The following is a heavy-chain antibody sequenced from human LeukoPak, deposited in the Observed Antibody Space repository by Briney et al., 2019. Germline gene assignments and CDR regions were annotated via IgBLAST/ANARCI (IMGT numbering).Heavy chain of an antibody. V-gene: IGHV3-21*01. CDR1: GFTFSSYS. D-gene: IGHD1-7*01. CDR2: ISSSSSYI. Sequence: GGSLRLSCAASGFTFSSYSMNWVRQAPGKGLEWVSSISSSSSYIYYADSVKGRFTISRDNAKNSLYLQMNSLRAEDTAVYYCARDPGNWNYDAFDIWGQGTMVTVSS. CDR3: ARDPGNWNYDAFDI. J-gene: IGHJ3*02.